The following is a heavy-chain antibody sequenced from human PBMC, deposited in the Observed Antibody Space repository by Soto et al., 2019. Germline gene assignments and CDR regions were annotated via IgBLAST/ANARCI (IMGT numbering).Heavy chain of an antibody. D-gene: IGHD3-9*01. J-gene: IGHJ4*02. Sequence: TGGSLRLSCAGSGFTPTTTPLSWVRQPPGKGLEWVTTISGTASRTYYVDSVKGRFFISRDNSKNTVTLQMNNLTVDDTAVYYCATSFRYFDNWGQGTRVTVS. V-gene: IGHV3-23*01. CDR3: ATSFRYFDN. CDR1: GFTPTTTP. CDR2: ISGTASRT.